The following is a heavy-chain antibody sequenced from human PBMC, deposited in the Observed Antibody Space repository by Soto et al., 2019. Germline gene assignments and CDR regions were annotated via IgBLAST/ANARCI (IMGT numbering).Heavy chain of an antibody. V-gene: IGHV4-59*01. CDR2: IFYSGST. Sequence: SETLSLTCTVSGGSITSYYWSWIRQPPGKGLEWIGYIFYSGSTNYNPSLTSRVTLSVDTSKNQLSLKLTSVNAADTAVYYCARVGGAPLGAFDIWGQGTMVTVSS. CDR1: GGSITSYY. J-gene: IGHJ3*02. CDR3: ARVGGAPLGAFDI. D-gene: IGHD1-26*01.